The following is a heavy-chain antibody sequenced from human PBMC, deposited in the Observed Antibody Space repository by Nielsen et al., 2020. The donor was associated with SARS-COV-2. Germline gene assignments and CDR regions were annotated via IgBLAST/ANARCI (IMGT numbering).Heavy chain of an antibody. CDR2: IYHSGST. D-gene: IGHD6-19*01. CDR3: ARGEYSGWPYTFDY. Sequence: GSLRLSCAVSGGSISSSNWWSWVRQPPGKGLEWIGEIYHSGSTNYNPSLKSRVTISVDKSKNQFSLKLSSVTAADTAVYYCARGEYSGWPYTFDYWGQGTLVTVSS. CDR1: GGSISSSNW. V-gene: IGHV4-4*02. J-gene: IGHJ4*02.